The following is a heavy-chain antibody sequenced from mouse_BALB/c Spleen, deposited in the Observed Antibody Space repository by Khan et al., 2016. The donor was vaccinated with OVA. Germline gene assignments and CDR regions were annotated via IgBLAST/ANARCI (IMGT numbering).Heavy chain of an antibody. J-gene: IGHJ2*01. Sequence: EVNLLESGPGLVKPSQSLSLTCTVTGYSITTDYAWNWIRQFPGNKLEWMGYISYSGNTKYNPSLKSRISITRDTSKNQFFLQLKSVTTEDTARYYCARVYGGDFDYWGQGTTLTVSS. CDR2: ISYSGNT. CDR1: GYSITTDYA. D-gene: IGHD1-1*01. CDR3: ARVYGGDFDY. V-gene: IGHV3-2*02.